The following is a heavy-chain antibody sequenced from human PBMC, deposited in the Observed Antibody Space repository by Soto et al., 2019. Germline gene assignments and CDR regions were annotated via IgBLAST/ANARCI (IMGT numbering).Heavy chain of an antibody. J-gene: IGHJ4*02. CDR1: GFTFGASP. D-gene: IGHD3-9*01. V-gene: IGHV3-73*02. CDR2: IGSRGETYAT. Sequence: EVQLVESGGGLFQPGGSLKPSFAAPGFTFGASPLQWVGRASGRGLEGLGRIGSRGETYATTYAASVKGRFTISRDDSKKTAYLQMNSLESEDTAVYYCSRDDSDWFFNWGRGTLVTVSS. CDR3: SRDDSDWFFN.